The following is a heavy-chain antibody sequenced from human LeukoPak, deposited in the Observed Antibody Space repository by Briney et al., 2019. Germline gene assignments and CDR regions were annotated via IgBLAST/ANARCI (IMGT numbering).Heavy chain of an antibody. CDR1: GFTFSRYA. V-gene: IGHV3-30*04. J-gene: IGHJ4*02. Sequence: GGPLRLSWTASGFTFSRYARHWVRQAPGKGLEWVAVIWNDGSNKYYVDSVKGRFTISRDNSKNTVYLQMNSLRAEDTAVYYCARGRKLGGPTTVYFDYWGQGTLVTVSS. CDR2: IWNDGSNK. D-gene: IGHD3-16*01. CDR3: ARGRKLGGPTTVYFDY.